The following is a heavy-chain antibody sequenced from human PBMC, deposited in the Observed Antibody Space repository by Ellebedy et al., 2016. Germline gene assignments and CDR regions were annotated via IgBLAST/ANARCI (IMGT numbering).Heavy chain of an antibody. Sequence: GESLKISXAASGFTVSSNYMSWVRQAPGKGLEWVSVIYSGGSTYYADSVKGRFTISRDNSKNTLYLQMNSLRAEDTAVYYCARLEIAVAGHDYWGQGTLVTVSS. J-gene: IGHJ4*02. D-gene: IGHD6-19*01. CDR2: IYSGGST. CDR1: GFTVSSNY. CDR3: ARLEIAVAGHDY. V-gene: IGHV3-66*01.